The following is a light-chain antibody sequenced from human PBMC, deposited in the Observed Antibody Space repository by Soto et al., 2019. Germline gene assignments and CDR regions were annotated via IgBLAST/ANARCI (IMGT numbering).Light chain of an antibody. V-gene: IGKV1-39*01. Sequence: DIQMTQSPSSLSASVGDRFTITCRASQSVSSFLNWYQQKPGKAPNLLIYAASSLQSGVPSRFRGSGSGTDFTLTISSLQPEDFATYYCQQTYSTPQTFGQGTKVDI. CDR2: AAS. CDR3: QQTYSTPQT. J-gene: IGKJ1*01. CDR1: QSVSSF.